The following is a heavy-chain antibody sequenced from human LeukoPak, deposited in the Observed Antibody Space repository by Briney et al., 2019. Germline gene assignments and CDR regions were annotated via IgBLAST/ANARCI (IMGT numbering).Heavy chain of an antibody. Sequence: GGSLRLSCAASGVTVSSNYMSWVRQAPGKGLEWVSVIYSGGSTYYADSVKGRFTISRDNSKNTLYLQMNSLRAEDTAVYYCARDPGGYCSSTSCYWGQGTLVTVSS. CDR2: IYSGGST. D-gene: IGHD2-2*01. CDR3: ARDPGGYCSSTSCY. CDR1: GVTVSSNY. J-gene: IGHJ4*02. V-gene: IGHV3-53*01.